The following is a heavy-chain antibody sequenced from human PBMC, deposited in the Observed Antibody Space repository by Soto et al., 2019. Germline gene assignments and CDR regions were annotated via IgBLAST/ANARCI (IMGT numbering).Heavy chain of an antibody. V-gene: IGHV4-4*02. CDR3: ARRGYGSGDY. CDR1: GDSISSSNW. J-gene: IGHJ4*02. Sequence: SETLSLTCAVSGDSISSSNWWTWVRQPPGKGLEWIGEIYHSGNTNYNPSLRSRVTISVDKSKNQFSLKLNFVTAADTAVYYCARRGYGSGDYWGQGTLVTVSS. CDR2: IYHSGNT. D-gene: IGHD3-10*01.